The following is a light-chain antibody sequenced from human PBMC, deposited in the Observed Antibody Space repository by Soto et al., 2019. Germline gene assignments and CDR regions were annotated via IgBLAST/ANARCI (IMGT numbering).Light chain of an antibody. V-gene: IGLV1-51*01. CDR3: ATWESSLSIGV. J-gene: IGLJ2*01. CDR2: DNN. CDR1: SSNIGNNF. Sequence: QAVLTQPPSVSAAPGQKVTISCSGSSSNIGNNFVSWYQQLPGTAPKLLIYDNNKRPSGIPDRFSGSKSGTSATLGITGLQSGDEADSYCATWESSLSIGVFGGGTKLTVL.